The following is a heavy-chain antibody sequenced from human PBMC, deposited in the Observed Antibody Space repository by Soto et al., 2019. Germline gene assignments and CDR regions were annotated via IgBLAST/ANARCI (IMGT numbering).Heavy chain of an antibody. Sequence: PSETLSLTCTVSGGSISSYYWSWIRQPAGKGLEWIGRIYTSGSTNYNPSLKSRVTMSVDTSKNQFSLKLSSVTAADTAVYYCARDDCSGGSCLYYYYGMDVWGQGTTVTVSS. CDR1: GGSISSYY. D-gene: IGHD2-15*01. CDR2: IYTSGST. J-gene: IGHJ6*02. CDR3: ARDDCSGGSCLYYYYGMDV. V-gene: IGHV4-4*07.